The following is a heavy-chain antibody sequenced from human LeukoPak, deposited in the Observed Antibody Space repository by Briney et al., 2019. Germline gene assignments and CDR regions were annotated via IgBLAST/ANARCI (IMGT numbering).Heavy chain of an antibody. CDR3: ARDGVYSSSSPDY. J-gene: IGHJ4*02. Sequence: GGSLRLSCAASGFTFSSYSMNWVRQAPGKGLEWVSFISSSSSYIYYADSVKGRFTISRDNAKNSLYLQMNSLRAEDTADCARDGVYSSSSPDYWGQGTLVTVSS. CDR2: ISSSSSYI. D-gene: IGHD6-6*01. CDR1: GFTFSSYS. V-gene: IGHV3-21*01.